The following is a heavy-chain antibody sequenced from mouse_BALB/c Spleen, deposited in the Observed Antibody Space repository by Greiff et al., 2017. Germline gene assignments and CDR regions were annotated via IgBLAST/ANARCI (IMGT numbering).Heavy chain of an antibody. Sequence: VMLVESGPDLVAPSQSLSITCTVSGFSLTSYGVHWVRQPPGKGLEWLVVIWSDGSTTYNSALKSRLSISKDNSKSQVFLKMNSLQTDDTAMYYCARQGGIYDGYYVGYYAMDYWGQGTSVTVSS. V-gene: IGHV2-6-2*01. CDR2: IWSDGST. D-gene: IGHD2-3*01. J-gene: IGHJ4*01. CDR3: ARQGGIYDGYYVGYYAMDY. CDR1: GFSLTSYG.